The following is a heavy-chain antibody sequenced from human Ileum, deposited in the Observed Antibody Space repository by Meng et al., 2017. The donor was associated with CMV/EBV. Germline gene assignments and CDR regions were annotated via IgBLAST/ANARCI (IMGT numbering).Heavy chain of an antibody. CDR1: GYTFSSYA. V-gene: IGHV1-69*05. CDR2: IIPIFGTA. CDR3: VRVGRISTSGYDS. D-gene: IGHD2-15*01. Sequence: ASGYTFSSYAISWVRQAPGQGLEWMGGIIPIFGTANYEKKFQGRVTITTDESTSTAYMQLSSLRSEDTAIYYCVRVGRISTSGYDSWGQGTLVTVSS. J-gene: IGHJ4*02.